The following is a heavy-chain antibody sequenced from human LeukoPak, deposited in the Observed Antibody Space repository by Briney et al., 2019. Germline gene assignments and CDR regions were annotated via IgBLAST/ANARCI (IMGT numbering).Heavy chain of an antibody. CDR2: ISGSGGST. D-gene: IGHD1-26*01. CDR1: GFTFCSYA. CDR3: ARESEPLLGPVSLSDQ. Sequence: PGGSLRLSCAASGFTFCSYAMRWVRQSTGKGLEWVSVISGSGGSTYYADSVKRRFTISRDNSKNTLYLQMNSLRPEDTALYFCARESEPLLGPVSLSDQWGQGTLVTVSS. V-gene: IGHV3-23*01. J-gene: IGHJ4*02.